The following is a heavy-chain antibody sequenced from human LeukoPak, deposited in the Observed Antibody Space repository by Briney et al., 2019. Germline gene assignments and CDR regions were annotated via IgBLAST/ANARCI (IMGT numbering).Heavy chain of an antibody. Sequence: GGSLRLSCAASGFTFSSYEMNWVRQAPGKGLEWVSYISSSGSTIYYADSVKGRFTISRDNAKNSLYLQMNSLRAEDTAVYYCARGPGELSIDYWGQGTLVTVSS. CDR2: ISSSGSTI. J-gene: IGHJ4*02. V-gene: IGHV3-48*03. D-gene: IGHD3-10*01. CDR1: GFTFSSYE. CDR3: ARGPGELSIDY.